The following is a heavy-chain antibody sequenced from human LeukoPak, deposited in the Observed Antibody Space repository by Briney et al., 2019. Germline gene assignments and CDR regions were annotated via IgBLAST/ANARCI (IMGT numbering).Heavy chain of an antibody. CDR1: GFTFSSYA. CDR3: ARDPYYDFWSGYYTENYYYYGMDV. V-gene: IGHV3-30-3*01. CDR2: ISYDGSNK. D-gene: IGHD3-3*01. Sequence: GGSLRLSCAASGFTFSSYAMHWVLQAPGKGLEWVAVISYDGSNKYYADSVKGRFTISRDNSKNTLYLQMNSLRAEDTAVYYCARDPYYDFWSGYYTENYYYYGMDVWGQGTTVTVSS. J-gene: IGHJ6*02.